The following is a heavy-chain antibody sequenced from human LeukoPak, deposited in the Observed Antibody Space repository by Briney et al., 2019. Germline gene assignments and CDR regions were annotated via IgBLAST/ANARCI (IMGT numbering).Heavy chain of an antibody. CDR1: GGSFSDYY. J-gene: IGHJ5*02. V-gene: IGHV4-34*01. CDR2: INHSGST. CDR3: ASLQGDTMVRGVIDWFDP. D-gene: IGHD3-10*01. Sequence: SETLSLTCAIYGGSFSDYYWSWIRQPPGKGLEWIGEINHSGSTNYNPSLKSRVTISVDTSKNQFSLRLSSVTAADTAPYYCASLQGDTMVRGVIDWFDPWGQGTLVTVSS.